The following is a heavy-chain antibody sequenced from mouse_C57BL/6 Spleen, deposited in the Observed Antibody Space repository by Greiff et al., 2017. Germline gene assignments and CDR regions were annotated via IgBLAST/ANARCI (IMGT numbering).Heavy chain of an antibody. Sequence: VKLVESGAELARPGASVKMSCKASGYTFTSYTMHWVKQRPGQGLEWIGYINPSSGYTKYNQKFKDKATLTADKSSSTAYMQLSRLTSEDSAVYYCARGSGYYWYFDVWGTGTTVTVSS. J-gene: IGHJ1*03. V-gene: IGHV1-4*01. D-gene: IGHD1-1*01. CDR2: INPSSGYT. CDR1: GYTFTSYT. CDR3: ARGSGYYWYFDV.